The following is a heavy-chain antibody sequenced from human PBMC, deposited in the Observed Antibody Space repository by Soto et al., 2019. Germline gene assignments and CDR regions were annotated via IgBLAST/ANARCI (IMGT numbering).Heavy chain of an antibody. CDR2: ISYDGSNK. Sequence: QVQLVESGGGVVQPGRSLRLSCAASGFTFSSYGMHWVRQAPGKGLEWVAVISYDGSNKYYADSVKGRFTISRDNSKNTLYLQMNSLRAEDTTVYYRAKARQPGVMDVWGQGTTVTVSS. J-gene: IGHJ6*02. CDR3: AKARQPGVMDV. V-gene: IGHV3-30*18. CDR1: GFTFSSYG. D-gene: IGHD3-10*01.